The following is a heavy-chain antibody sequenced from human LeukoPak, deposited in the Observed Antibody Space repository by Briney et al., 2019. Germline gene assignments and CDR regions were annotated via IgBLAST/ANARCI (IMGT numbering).Heavy chain of an antibody. V-gene: IGHV1-69*06. J-gene: IGHJ5*02. CDR2: IIPIFGTA. CDR1: GGTFSSYA. CDR3: ARDYDFWSGYHAHSFDP. D-gene: IGHD3-3*01. Sequence: GSSVKVSCKASGGTFSSYAISWVRQAPGQGLEWMGGIIPIFGTANYAQKFQGRVTITADKSTSTAYMELSSLRSEDTAVYYCARDYDFWSGYHAHSFDPWGQGTLVTVSS.